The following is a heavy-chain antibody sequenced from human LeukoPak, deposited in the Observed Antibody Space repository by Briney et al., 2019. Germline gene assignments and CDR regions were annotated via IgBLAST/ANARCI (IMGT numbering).Heavy chain of an antibody. D-gene: IGHD1-1*01. CDR3: ARDRPRYNWNLNWFDP. Sequence: ASVKVSCKASGYTFTSYGISWVRQAPGQGLEWMGWISAYNGNTNYAQKLQGRVTMTTDTSTSTAYMELRSLRSDGTAVYYCARDRPRYNWNLNWFDPWGQGTLLTVSS. V-gene: IGHV1-18*01. J-gene: IGHJ5*02. CDR1: GYTFTSYG. CDR2: ISAYNGNT.